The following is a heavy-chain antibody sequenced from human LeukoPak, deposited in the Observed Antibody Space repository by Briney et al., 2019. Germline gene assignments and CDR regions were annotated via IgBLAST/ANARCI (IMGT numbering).Heavy chain of an antibody. CDR3: ARAGGYYYYGMDV. J-gene: IGHJ6*02. CDR2: IYYSGST. V-gene: IGHV4-34*09. D-gene: IGHD3-16*01. Sequence: TSETLSLTCAVYGGSFSGYYWSWIRQPPGKGLEWIGYIYYSGSTYYNPSLKSRVTISVDTSKNQFSLKLSSVTAADTAVYYCARAGGYYYYGMDVWGQGTTVTVSS. CDR1: GGSFSGYY.